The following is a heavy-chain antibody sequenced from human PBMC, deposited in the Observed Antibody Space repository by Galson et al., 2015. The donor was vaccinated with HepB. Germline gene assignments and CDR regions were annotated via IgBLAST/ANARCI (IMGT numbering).Heavy chain of an antibody. V-gene: IGHV4-34*01. CDR1: GGSFSGYY. Sequence: ETLSLTCAVYGGSFSGYYWSWIRQPPGKGLEWIGEINHSGSTNYNPSLKSRVTISLDTSKNQFSLKLSSVTAADTAVYYCARGHLPLSGGSHSPPWGQGTLVTVSS. D-gene: IGHD2-15*01. CDR2: INHSGST. CDR3: ARGHLPLSGGSHSPP. J-gene: IGHJ5*02.